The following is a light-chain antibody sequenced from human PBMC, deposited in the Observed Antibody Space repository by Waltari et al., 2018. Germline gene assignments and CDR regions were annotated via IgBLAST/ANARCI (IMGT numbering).Light chain of an antibody. J-gene: IGKJ4*01. Sequence: EIVMTQSPATLSVSPGERATLSCRASQSVYSNLAWYQQKPGQAPGLLIYDASTRATGIPARFSGSGSGTEFTLTISSLQSEDFAVYYCQQYNNWPLTFGGGTKVEIK. CDR2: DAS. V-gene: IGKV3-15*01. CDR3: QQYNNWPLT. CDR1: QSVYSN.